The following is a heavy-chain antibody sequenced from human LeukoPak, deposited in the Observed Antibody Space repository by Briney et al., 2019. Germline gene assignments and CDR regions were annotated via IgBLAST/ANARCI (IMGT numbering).Heavy chain of an antibody. CDR2: MYYSGNT. Sequence: PSETLSLTCTVSGYSISSGYYWGWIRQPPGKGLEWIGSMYYSGNTYYNPSLKSRVTISVDTSKNQFSLKLRSVTAADTAVYYCAREWNYYAFEIWGQGTMVIVSS. J-gene: IGHJ3*02. CDR1: GYSISSGYY. V-gene: IGHV4-38-2*02. D-gene: IGHD1-7*01. CDR3: AREWNYYAFEI.